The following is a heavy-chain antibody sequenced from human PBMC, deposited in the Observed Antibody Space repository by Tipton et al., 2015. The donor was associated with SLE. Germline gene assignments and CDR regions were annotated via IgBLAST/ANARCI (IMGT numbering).Heavy chain of an antibody. J-gene: IGHJ3*02. CDR2: IYYSGST. V-gene: IGHV4-59*01. Sequence: TLSLTCTVSGGSISSYYWSWIRQPPGKGLEWIGHIYYSGSTNYNPSLKSRVTISVDTSKNQFSLKLSSVTAADTAVYYCAREVLGYYYDSSGYSAAFDIWGQGTMVTVSS. D-gene: IGHD3-22*01. CDR3: AREVLGYYYDSSGYSAAFDI. CDR1: GGSISSYY.